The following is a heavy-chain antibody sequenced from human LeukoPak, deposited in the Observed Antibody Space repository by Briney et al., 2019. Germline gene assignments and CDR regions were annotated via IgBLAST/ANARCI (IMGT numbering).Heavy chain of an antibody. CDR2: IYYSGST. J-gene: IGHJ3*02. Sequence: PSETLCLTCTVSGGSLSSYYWSWIRQPPGKGLEWIGYIYYSGSTNYNPSLKSRVTISVDTSKNQFSLKLSSVTAADTAVYYCARVGCSGGSCYDDAFDIWGQGTMVTVSS. D-gene: IGHD2-15*01. CDR3: ARVGCSGGSCYDDAFDI. CDR1: GGSLSSYY. V-gene: IGHV4-59*01.